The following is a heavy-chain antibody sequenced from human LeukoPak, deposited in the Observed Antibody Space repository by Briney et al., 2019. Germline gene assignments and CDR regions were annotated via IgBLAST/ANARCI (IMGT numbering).Heavy chain of an antibody. J-gene: IGHJ5*02. CDR3: ARSSSWIFAIDL. CDR2: INPNTGVT. D-gene: IGHD6-13*01. V-gene: IGHV1-2*02. Sequence: ASVKVSCKASGYSFTGHYIHWVRQAPGQGLEWMGWINPNTGVTNYAQKFQGRVTMTRDTSIGTAYMELRSDDTALYYCARSSSWIFAIDLWGQGTLVTVSS. CDR1: GYSFTGHY.